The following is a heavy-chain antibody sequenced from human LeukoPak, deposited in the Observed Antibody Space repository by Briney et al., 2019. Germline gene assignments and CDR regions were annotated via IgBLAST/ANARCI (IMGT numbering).Heavy chain of an antibody. CDR2: IDNSGST. CDR1: GGSISSYN. J-gene: IGHJ1*01. D-gene: IGHD1-26*01. V-gene: IGHV4-59*01. Sequence: KPSETLSLTCTVSGGSISSYNWNWIRQPPGKGLEWIGYIDNSGSTNYNPSLKSRVSISKDTSKNQFSLKLNSVTAADTAVYYCVRGGVGATFHLTEYFQHWGQGTLVNVSS. CDR3: VRGGVGATFHLTEYFQH.